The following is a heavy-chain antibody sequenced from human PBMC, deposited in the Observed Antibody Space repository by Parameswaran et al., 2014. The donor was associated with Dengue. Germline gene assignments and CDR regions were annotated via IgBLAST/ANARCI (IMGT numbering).Heavy chain of an antibody. J-gene: IGHJ6*02. Sequence: WVRQAPGQGLEWMGGIIPIFGTANYAQKFQGRVTITADESTSTAYMELSSLRSEDTAVYYCASVTGGRRYYDLYYYGMDVWGQGTMVTVSS. V-gene: IGHV1-69*01. D-gene: IGHD3-3*01. CDR3: ASVTGGRRYYDLYYYGMDV. CDR2: IIPIFGTA.